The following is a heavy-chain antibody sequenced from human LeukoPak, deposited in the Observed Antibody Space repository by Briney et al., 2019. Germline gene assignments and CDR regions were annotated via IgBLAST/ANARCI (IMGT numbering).Heavy chain of an antibody. CDR1: GYTFTSYD. D-gene: IGHD6-13*01. V-gene: IGHV1-8*01. Sequence: ASVKDSCKVSGYTFTSYDINWVRQATGQGLEWMGWMNPNSGNTGYAQKFQGRVTMTRNTSISTAYMELSSLRSEDTAVYYCARGSSWYSLNWFDPWGQGTLVTVSS. CDR2: MNPNSGNT. CDR3: ARGSSWYSLNWFDP. J-gene: IGHJ5*02.